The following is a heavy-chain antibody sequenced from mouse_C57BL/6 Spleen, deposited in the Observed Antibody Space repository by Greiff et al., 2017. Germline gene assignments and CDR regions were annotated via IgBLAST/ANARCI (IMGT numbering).Heavy chain of an antibody. CDR3: ARRGRYDGDSFAY. CDR2: IYPGSGYT. CDR1: GYTFTNYY. D-gene: IGHD2-3*01. Sequence: QVQLLQSGAELVRPGASVKLSCKASGYTFTNYYITWVKQRPGQGLEWIARIYPGSGYTYYPENVKGRATLTAQKSYSTPYMQLSRLTSEDSAVYFRARRGRYDGDSFAYWGQGTLVTVSA. V-gene: IGHV1-76*01. J-gene: IGHJ3*01.